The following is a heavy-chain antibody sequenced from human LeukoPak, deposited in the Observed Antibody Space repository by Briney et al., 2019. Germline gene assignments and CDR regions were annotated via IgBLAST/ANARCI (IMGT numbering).Heavy chain of an antibody. V-gene: IGHV3-23*01. D-gene: IGHD1-7*01. J-gene: IGHJ4*02. CDR3: AKALLVQPDLNWNFVESFDY. Sequence: GGSLRLSCAASGFTSSRDAMSWVSQAPGKGMEWVSAISGSGGRTYYEDSVKGRLTISRDNSKKTLCMQMNRLRGAETGVYLCAKALLVQPDLNWNFVESFDYWGQGTLVTVSS. CDR1: GFTSSRDA. CDR2: ISGSGGRT.